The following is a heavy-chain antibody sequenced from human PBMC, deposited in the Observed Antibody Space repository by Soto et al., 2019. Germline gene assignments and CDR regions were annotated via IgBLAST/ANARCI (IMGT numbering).Heavy chain of an antibody. D-gene: IGHD2-8*01. CDR3: ERDNGMAGSFDP. V-gene: IGHV3-48*02. CDR2: ISIGSSTI. Sequence: PGGSLRLSCAASGFTFSSYSMNWARQAPGKGLEWVSYISIGSSTIYYADSVKGRFTISRDDAKNSLYLQMNSLRDEDTAVYYRERDNGMAGSFDPWGQGTLVTVSS. CDR1: GFTFSSYS. J-gene: IGHJ5*02.